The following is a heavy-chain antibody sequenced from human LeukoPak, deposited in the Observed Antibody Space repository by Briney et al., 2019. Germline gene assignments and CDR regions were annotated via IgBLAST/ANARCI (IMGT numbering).Heavy chain of an antibody. V-gene: IGHV1-46*01. Sequence: ASVNVSFTTSGYSFTSNYIHWVRQAPGHGLEWRGIINPSGGSTSYAQNFQGRVTMTMDTSTSTVYMELNSLSSEDTALYYCARGRSALVGANEYPSQAEFAYWGQGTLVTVSS. CDR2: INPSGGST. CDR3: ARGRSALVGANEYPSQAEFAY. D-gene: IGHD1-26*01. J-gene: IGHJ4*02. CDR1: GYSFTSNY.